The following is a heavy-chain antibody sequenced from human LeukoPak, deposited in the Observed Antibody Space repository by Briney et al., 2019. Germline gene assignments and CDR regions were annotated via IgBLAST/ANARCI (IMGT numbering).Heavy chain of an antibody. J-gene: IGHJ4*02. CDR3: ARDPLDLGATGELDY. CDR2: ISSRSSYI. Sequence: PGGSLRLSCAASGFTFSRYSMNWVRQAPGEGLEWVSSISSRSSYIYYADSVKGRFTISRDNAKNSLYLQMNSLRAEDTAVYYCARDPLDLGATGELDYWGQGTLVTVSS. CDR1: GFTFSRYS. V-gene: IGHV3-21*01. D-gene: IGHD1-26*01.